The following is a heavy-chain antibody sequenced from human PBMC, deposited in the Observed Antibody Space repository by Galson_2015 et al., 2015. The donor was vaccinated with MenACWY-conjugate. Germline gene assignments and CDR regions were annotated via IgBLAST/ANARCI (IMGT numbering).Heavy chain of an antibody. Sequence: SLRLSCAGSGFTFSSYWMHWVRQAPGKGLVWVSRISSDGSSTNYAESVKGRFTITRDNAKNTLYLQMNSLRAEDTAVYYCARARGYYSYDAVDIWGQGTMVTVSS. D-gene: IGHD3-22*01. V-gene: IGHV3-74*01. J-gene: IGHJ3*02. CDR3: ARARGYYSYDAVDI. CDR1: GFTFSSYW. CDR2: ISSDGSST.